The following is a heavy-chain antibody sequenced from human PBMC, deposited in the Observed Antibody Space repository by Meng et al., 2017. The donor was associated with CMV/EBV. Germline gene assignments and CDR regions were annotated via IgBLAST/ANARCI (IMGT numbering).Heavy chain of an antibody. J-gene: IGHJ4*01. V-gene: IGHV3-15*01. CDR3: TTCYTIFGPTVGDH. CDR1: GFTFSNAW. CDR2: IKSKTDGGTK. D-gene: IGHD3-3*01. Sequence: GESLKISCAASGFTFSNAWMSWVRQAPGKGLEWVGRIKSKTDGGTKDYAAPVKVRFTISRDDSKNTMYLQMNSLKTEDTAVYYCTTCYTIFGPTVGDHWGQGTTVTVSS.